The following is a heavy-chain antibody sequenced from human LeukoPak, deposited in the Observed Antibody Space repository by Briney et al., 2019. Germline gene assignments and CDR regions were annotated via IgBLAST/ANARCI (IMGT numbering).Heavy chain of an antibody. CDR1: GGSIGSYY. Sequence: SETLSLTCTVSGGSIGSYYWSWIRQPAGKGLEWIGRISSSGSTNYNPSLKSRVTISVDTSKNQFSLKLSSVTAADTAVYFCARGPYSYDSSGAFDIWGQGTMVTVSS. V-gene: IGHV4-4*07. CDR3: ARGPYSYDSSGAFDI. J-gene: IGHJ3*02. CDR2: ISSSGST. D-gene: IGHD3-22*01.